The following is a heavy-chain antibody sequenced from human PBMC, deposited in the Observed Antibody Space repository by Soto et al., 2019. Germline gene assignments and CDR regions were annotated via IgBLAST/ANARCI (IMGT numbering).Heavy chain of an antibody. CDR1: GCTFSSYG. D-gene: IGHD6-13*01. V-gene: IGHV3-30*18. J-gene: IGHJ6*02. Sequence: QVQLVESGGGVVQPGRSLRLSCAASGCTFSSYGMHWVRQAPGKGLEWVAVISYDGSNKYYADSVKGRFTISRDNSKNTLYLQRNSLRAEDTAVYHCAKALVTRDHYYYGMDVWGRGTTVTVSS. CDR3: AKALVTRDHYYYGMDV. CDR2: ISYDGSNK.